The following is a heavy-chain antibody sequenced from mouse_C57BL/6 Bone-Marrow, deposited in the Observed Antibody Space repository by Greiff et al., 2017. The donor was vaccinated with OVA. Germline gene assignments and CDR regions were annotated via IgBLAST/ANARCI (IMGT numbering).Heavy chain of an antibody. Sequence: QVQLQQPGAELVKPGASVKLSCKASGYTFTSYWMHWVKQRPGRGLEWIGSIDPNSGGTKYNEKFKSKATLTVDKPSSTAYMQLSSLTSEDSAVYYCARADYCTAFDYWGQGTLVTVSA. D-gene: IGHD2-1*01. V-gene: IGHV1-72*01. CDR3: ARADYCTAFDY. CDR2: IDPNSGGT. J-gene: IGHJ3*01. CDR1: GYTFTSYW.